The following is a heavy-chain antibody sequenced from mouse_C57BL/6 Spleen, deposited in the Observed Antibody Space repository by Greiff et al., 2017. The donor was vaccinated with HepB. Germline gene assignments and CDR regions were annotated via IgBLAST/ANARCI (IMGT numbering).Heavy chain of an antibody. D-gene: IGHD2-4*01. V-gene: IGHV1-49*01. CDR1: YFAFMASA. Sequence: KLLESGAELVRPGSSVKLSCKDSYFAFMASAMHWVKQRPGHGLDWIGSFTMYSDATEYSENFKGKATLTANTSSSTAYMELSSLTSEDSAVYYCAREGGYGDYGGAYWGQGTLVTVSA. CDR3: AREGGYGDYGGAY. J-gene: IGHJ3*01. CDR2: FTMYSDAT.